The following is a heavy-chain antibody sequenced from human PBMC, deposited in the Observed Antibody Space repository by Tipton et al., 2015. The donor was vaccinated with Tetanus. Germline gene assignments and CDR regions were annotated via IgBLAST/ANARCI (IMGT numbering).Heavy chain of an antibody. J-gene: IGHJ5*02. V-gene: IGHV4-34*01. CDR2: INPSGGA. CDR3: ARDRGFTTYNYFDP. D-gene: IGHD3-22*01. CDR1: GGSFSGHY. Sequence: TLSLTCAVSGGSFSGHYWSWIRQPPGEGLEWIGEINPSGGASYNPSLKSRVTISVDTSTNQFSLTLTSVTAADTAVYYCARDRGFTTYNYFDPWGQGTLVTVSS.